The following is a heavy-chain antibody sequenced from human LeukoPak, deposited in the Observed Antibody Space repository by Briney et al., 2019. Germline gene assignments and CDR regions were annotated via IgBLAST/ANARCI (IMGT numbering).Heavy chain of an antibody. Sequence: GASVKVSCTVSGSSLSELSLYWVRQAPGKGLEGMGGFDVIDSETFYAQKFQGRVTMTEDSSTGTAYLEMRSLTSDDTALYYCAAGRPYSLLDYWGQGTLVTVSS. CDR3: AAGRPYSLLDY. V-gene: IGHV1-24*01. J-gene: IGHJ4*02. CDR2: FDVIDSET. D-gene: IGHD5-18*01. CDR1: GSSLSELS.